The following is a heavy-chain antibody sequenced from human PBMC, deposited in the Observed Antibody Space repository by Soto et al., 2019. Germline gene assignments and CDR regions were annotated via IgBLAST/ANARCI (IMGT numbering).Heavy chain of an antibody. CDR3: AKLMTTVTTNFDY. V-gene: IGHV3-30*18. D-gene: IGHD4-17*01. CDR2: ISYDGSNK. J-gene: IGHJ4*02. CDR1: GFTFSSYG. Sequence: QVQLVESGGGVVQPGRSLRLSCAASGFTFSSYGMHWVRQAPGKGLEWVAVISYDGSNKYYADSVKGRFTISRDNSKNTLYLQMNSLRAEDTAVYYCAKLMTTVTTNFDYWGQGTLVTVSS.